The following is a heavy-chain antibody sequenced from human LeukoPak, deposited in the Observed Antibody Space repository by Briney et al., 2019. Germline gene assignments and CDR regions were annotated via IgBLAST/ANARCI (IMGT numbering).Heavy chain of an antibody. Sequence: ASVKVSCKASGYTFTSYGISWVRQAPGQGLEWMGWISAYNGNTNYAQKLQGRVTMTTDTSTSTAYMELRSLRSDDTAVYYCARNGAAMVPYYYYYMDVWGKGTTVTISS. CDR1: GYTFTSYG. CDR3: ARNGAAMVPYYYYYMDV. V-gene: IGHV1-18*01. CDR2: ISAYNGNT. D-gene: IGHD5-18*01. J-gene: IGHJ6*03.